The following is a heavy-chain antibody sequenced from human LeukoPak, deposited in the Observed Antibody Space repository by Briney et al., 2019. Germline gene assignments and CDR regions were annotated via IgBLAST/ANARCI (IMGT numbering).Heavy chain of an antibody. CDR3: AKGDVVVVAATVGYFDY. CDR2: ISWNSASI. J-gene: IGHJ4*02. Sequence: GGSLRLSCAASGFTFDDYAMHWVRQPPGKGLEWVSGISWNSASIGYADSVKGRFTISRDNAKNSLYLQVNSLRAEDTALYYCAKGDVVVVAATVGYFDYWGRGTLVTVSS. V-gene: IGHV3-9*01. CDR1: GFTFDDYA. D-gene: IGHD2-15*01.